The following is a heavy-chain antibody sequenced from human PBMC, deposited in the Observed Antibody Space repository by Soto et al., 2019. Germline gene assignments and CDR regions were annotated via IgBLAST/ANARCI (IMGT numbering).Heavy chain of an antibody. J-gene: IGHJ4*02. CDR3: ARSYGSGYRAFDY. D-gene: IGHD3-10*01. V-gene: IGHV1-69*02. CDR2: INPILSMS. CDR1: GDTFTFYS. Sequence: QVQLVQSGAEVKKPGSSVRVSCKASGDTFTFYSINWVRQAPGLGLEWMGRINPILSMSNYAQRFQGRVTMTADKSTSTAYMERSSLRSEDTAMYYCARSYGSGYRAFDYWGQGALVTVSS.